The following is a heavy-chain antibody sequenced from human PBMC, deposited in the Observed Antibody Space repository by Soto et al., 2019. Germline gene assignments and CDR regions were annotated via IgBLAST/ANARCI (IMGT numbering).Heavy chain of an antibody. CDR2: IWYDGSNK. CDR1: GFTFSSYG. J-gene: IGHJ6*02. Sequence: QVQLVESGGGVVQPVRSLRLSCAASGFTFSSYGMHWVRQAPGKGLEWVAVIWYDGSNKYYADSVKGRFTISRDNSKNTLYLEMNRLRADDTAVYYCAGWGDGWGRVNDYYYGMDVWGQGTTVTVSS. CDR3: AGWGDGWGRVNDYYYGMDV. V-gene: IGHV3-33*01. D-gene: IGHD3-16*01.